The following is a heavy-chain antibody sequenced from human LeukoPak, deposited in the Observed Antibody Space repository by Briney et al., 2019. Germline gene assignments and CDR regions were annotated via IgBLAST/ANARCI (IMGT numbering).Heavy chain of an antibody. CDR3: VRADYYDSSAYYYD. V-gene: IGHV1-2*02. J-gene: IGHJ4*02. CDR1: GYTFIGYY. CDR2: INPTSGTT. D-gene: IGHD3-22*01. Sequence: ASVKVFCKASGYTFIGYYIHWVRQAPGQGLEWMGWINPTSGTTNYAQTFQGRVTMARDRSISTAYMDLRGLRSDDTAVYYCVRADYYDSSAYYYDWGQGTLVTVSS.